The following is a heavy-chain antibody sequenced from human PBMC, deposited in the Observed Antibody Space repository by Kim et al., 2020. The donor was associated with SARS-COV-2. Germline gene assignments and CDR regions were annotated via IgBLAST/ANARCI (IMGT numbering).Heavy chain of an antibody. V-gene: IGHV3-33*01. J-gene: IGHJ4*02. CDR1: GFTFSSYG. CDR2: IWYDGSNK. D-gene: IGHD3-22*01. CDR3: ARDWYYYDSSGYYATPAPDY. Sequence: GGSLRLSCAASGFTFSSYGMHWVRQAPGKGLEWVAVIWYDGSNKYYADSVKGRFTISRDNSKNTLYLQMNSLRAEDTAVYYCARDWYYYDSSGYYATPAPDYWGQGTLVTVSS.